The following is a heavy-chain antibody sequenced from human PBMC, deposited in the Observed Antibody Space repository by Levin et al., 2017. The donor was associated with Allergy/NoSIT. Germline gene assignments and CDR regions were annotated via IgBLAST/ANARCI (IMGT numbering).Heavy chain of an antibody. CDR3: TSPLGYCSSTACPGFDY. CDR2: IRSKTYGGTT. D-gene: IGHD2-2*01. Sequence: GGSLRLSCTSSGFTFGDSPMSWVRQAPGKGLEWVGFIRSKTYGGTTEYAASVKGRFTISRDDSKSIVYLQMNSLKTEDTAVYYCTSPLGYCSSTACPGFDYWGQGTQVTVSA. CDR1: GFTFGDSP. V-gene: IGHV3-49*04. J-gene: IGHJ4*02.